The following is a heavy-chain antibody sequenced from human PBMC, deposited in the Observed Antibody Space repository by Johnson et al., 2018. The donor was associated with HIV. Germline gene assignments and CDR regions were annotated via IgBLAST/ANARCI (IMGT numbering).Heavy chain of an antibody. CDR2: ISTSGGGI. J-gene: IGHJ3*02. CDR3: ARVRYSSGWPIYAFDI. V-gene: IGHV3-11*04. CDR1: GFTFTDYY. D-gene: IGHD6-19*01. Sequence: QVQLVESGGGLVQPGGSLRLSCAASGFTFTDYYMTWIRQAPGKGLEWVSHISTSGGGIDYADSVKGRFTISRDNAKNSLYLQMNSLRAEDTAVYYCARVRYSSGWPIYAFDIWGQGTVVTVSS.